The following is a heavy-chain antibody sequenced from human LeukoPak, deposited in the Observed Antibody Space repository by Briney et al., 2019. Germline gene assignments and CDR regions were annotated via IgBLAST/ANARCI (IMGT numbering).Heavy chain of an antibody. D-gene: IGHD1-26*01. CDR2: ISSSGSTI. CDR1: GFTFSDYY. Sequence: PGGSLRLSCAASGFTFSDYYMSWIRQAPGKGLEWVSYISSSGSTIYYADSVKGRFTISRDNAKNSLYLQMNSLRAEDTAVYYCARTRGATTPLDAFDIWGQGTMVTVSS. V-gene: IGHV3-11*04. J-gene: IGHJ3*02. CDR3: ARTRGATTPLDAFDI.